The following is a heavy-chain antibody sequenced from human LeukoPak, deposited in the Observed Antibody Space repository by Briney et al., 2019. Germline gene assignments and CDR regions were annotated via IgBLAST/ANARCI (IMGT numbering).Heavy chain of an antibody. D-gene: IGHD3-22*01. Sequence: GGSLRLSCAASGFTFSSYAMSWVRQAPGKGLEWVSAISGSGGSTYYADSVKGRFTISRDNSKNTLYLQMNSLRAEDTAVYYCAKYYDSSGRTRYFDYWGQGTLVTVSS. CDR1: GFTFSSYA. V-gene: IGHV3-23*01. CDR2: ISGSGGST. J-gene: IGHJ4*02. CDR3: AKYYDSSGRTRYFDY.